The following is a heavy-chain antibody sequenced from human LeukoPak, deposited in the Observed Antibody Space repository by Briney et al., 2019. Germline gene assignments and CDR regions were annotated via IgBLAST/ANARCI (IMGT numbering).Heavy chain of an antibody. J-gene: IGHJ4*02. V-gene: IGHV3-7*01. Sequence: GGSLRLSCAGSGFIFSSHWMIWVRQSPGKGLEWVASIKQDGSEKYYVDSVKGRFTISRDNTKSSMYLEMNSLGAEDTAVYYCVRYRDGEYDFWGQGTLVTVSS. CDR1: GFIFSSHW. CDR3: VRYRDGEYDF. D-gene: IGHD4-17*01. CDR2: IKQDGSEK.